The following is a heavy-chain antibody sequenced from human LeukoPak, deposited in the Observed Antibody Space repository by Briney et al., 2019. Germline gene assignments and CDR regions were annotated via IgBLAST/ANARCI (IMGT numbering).Heavy chain of an antibody. Sequence: PSETLSLTCAVYGGSFSGYYWSWVRQPPGKGLEWVGEINHSGGTNYNPSLKSRVTISVDTSKNQFSLKLSSVTAADTAVYYCARGGYYGDYGYWGQGTLVTVSS. CDR3: ARGGYYGDYGY. CDR2: INHSGGT. D-gene: IGHD4-17*01. J-gene: IGHJ4*02. CDR1: GGSFSGYY. V-gene: IGHV4-34*01.